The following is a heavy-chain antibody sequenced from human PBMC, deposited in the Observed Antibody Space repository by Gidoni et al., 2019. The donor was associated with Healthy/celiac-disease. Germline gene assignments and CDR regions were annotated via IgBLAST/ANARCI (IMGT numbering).Heavy chain of an antibody. Sequence: QVQLQESGPGLVKPSETLSLTCTVSGGSISSYYWSWIRQPPGKGLEWIGYIYYSGSTNYNPSLKSRVTISVDTSKNQFSLKLSSVTAADTAVYYCARDRGYGDYGADYWGQGTLVTVSS. CDR1: GGSISSYY. V-gene: IGHV4-59*01. D-gene: IGHD4-17*01. CDR3: ARDRGYGDYGADY. CDR2: IYYSGST. J-gene: IGHJ4*02.